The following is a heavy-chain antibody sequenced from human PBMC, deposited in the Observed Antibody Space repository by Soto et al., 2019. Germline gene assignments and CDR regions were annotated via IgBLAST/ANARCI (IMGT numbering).Heavy chain of an antibody. CDR1: GFRFSSFG. J-gene: IGHJ5*02. CDR3: AKDFYNVSLSNWFDP. CDR2: ISSEGKNK. Sequence: QVKLVESGGGVVQPGRSLRLSCSASGFRFSSFGMHWVRQGPGKGLEWVAVISSEGKNKFYEDSVKGRFTISRDNSKNTLSLHIDSLRADDTVVYYCAKDFYNVSLSNWFDPWGQGTLVTVSS. V-gene: IGHV3-30*18. D-gene: IGHD3-10*02.